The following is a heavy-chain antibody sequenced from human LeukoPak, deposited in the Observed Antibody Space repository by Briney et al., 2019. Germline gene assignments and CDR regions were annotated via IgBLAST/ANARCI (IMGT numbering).Heavy chain of an antibody. D-gene: IGHD3-22*01. CDR1: GGSISSGSYY. CDR3: ARDQYEVEDDSSGYPYYYYYGMDV. J-gene: IGHJ6*02. V-gene: IGHV4-61*02. CDR2: IYTSGST. Sequence: SQTLSLTCTVSGGSISSGSYYWSWIRQPAGKGLEWIGRIYTSGSTNYNPSRKSRVTISVDTSKNQFSLKLSSVTAADTAVYYCARDQYEVEDDSSGYPYYYYYGMDVWGQGTTVTVSS.